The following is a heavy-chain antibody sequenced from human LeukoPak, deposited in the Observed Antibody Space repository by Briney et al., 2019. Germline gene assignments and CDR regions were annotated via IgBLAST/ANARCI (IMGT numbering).Heavy chain of an antibody. CDR2: IRYDGSNK. Sequence: PGGSLRLSCAASGFTFSSYGMHWVRQAPGKGLEWVAFIRYDGSNKYYADSVKGRFTISRDNSKNTLYLQMNSLRAEDTAVYYCANQFLSSSWYVDYYYYYMDVWGKGTTATISS. D-gene: IGHD6-13*01. J-gene: IGHJ6*03. CDR1: GFTFSSYG. CDR3: ANQFLSSSWYVDYYYYYMDV. V-gene: IGHV3-30*02.